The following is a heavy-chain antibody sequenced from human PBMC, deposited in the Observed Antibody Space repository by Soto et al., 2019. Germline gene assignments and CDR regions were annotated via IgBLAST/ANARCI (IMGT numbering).Heavy chain of an antibody. V-gene: IGHV4-34*01. J-gene: IGHJ4*02. Sequence: SETLSLTCALYGGSFSGYYWSWIRQPPGKGLEWIGEINHSGSTNYNPSLKSRVTISVDTSKNQFSLKLSAVTAADTAVYYCAGPSSDCGGDCYYFDYWGQGALVTVSS. CDR3: AGPSSDCGGDCYYFDY. D-gene: IGHD2-21*02. CDR2: INHSGST. CDR1: GGSFSGYY.